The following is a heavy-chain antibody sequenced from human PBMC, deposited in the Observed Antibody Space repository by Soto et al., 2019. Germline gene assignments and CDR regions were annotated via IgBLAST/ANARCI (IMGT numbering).Heavy chain of an antibody. Sequence: VQLQESGEGLVKPSETLSLTCTVSGGSVSSYHWTWIRQSPGKGLEWIGYIYYNGTTDYNPSLKRRVTISVSTSKRQFSLRLTSVTAAATAVYYCAREFFWRSSSSPTYYYCLDVWGKGTTVTVSS. CDR2: IYYNGTT. D-gene: IGHD6-6*01. V-gene: IGHV4-59*02. J-gene: IGHJ6*03. CDR3: AREFFWRSSSSPTYYYCLDV. CDR1: GGSVSSYH.